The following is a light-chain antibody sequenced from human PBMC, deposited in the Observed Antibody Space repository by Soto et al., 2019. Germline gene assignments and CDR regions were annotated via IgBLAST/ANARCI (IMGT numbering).Light chain of an antibody. V-gene: IGKV3-11*01. J-gene: IGKJ1*01. CDR3: QQRSDWPWT. CDR1: QSVSGY. CDR2: EAS. Sequence: IRVSQSPATLSLSPGERATLSCRASQSVSGYLAWYQQKPGQAPRLLMYEASNRATGIPARFSGGGSGTDFTLTISSLEPEDFAVYYCQQRSDWPWTFGQGTKVDIK.